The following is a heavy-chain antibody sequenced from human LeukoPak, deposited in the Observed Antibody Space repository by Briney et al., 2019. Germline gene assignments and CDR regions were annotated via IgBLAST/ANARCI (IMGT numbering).Heavy chain of an antibody. Sequence: ASVKVSCKASGYTFTSYGINWVRQAPGQGLEWMGWISAYNGNTNYAQKLQGRVTMTTDTSTSTAYMELRSLRSDDTAVYYCAKAGYSSSWYADAFDIWGQGTMVTVSS. CDR3: AKAGYSSSWYADAFDI. CDR1: GYTFTSYG. V-gene: IGHV1-18*01. J-gene: IGHJ3*02. D-gene: IGHD6-13*01. CDR2: ISAYNGNT.